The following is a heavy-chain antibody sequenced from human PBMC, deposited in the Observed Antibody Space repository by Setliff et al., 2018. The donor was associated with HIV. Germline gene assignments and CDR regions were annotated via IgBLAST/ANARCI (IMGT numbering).Heavy chain of an antibody. CDR3: ARGPTTVTNYYYYYMDV. D-gene: IGHD4-17*01. V-gene: IGHV3-48*03. CDR2: ISSKRTSI. CDR1: GFIFSSYE. J-gene: IGHJ6*03. Sequence: PGGSLRLSCAASGFIFSSYEMNWVRQAPGKGLEWISYISSKRTSIYYADSVKGRFTISRDNDRNSLYLQMNGLRAEDTAVYYCARGPTTVTNYYYYYMDVWGKGTTVTVSS.